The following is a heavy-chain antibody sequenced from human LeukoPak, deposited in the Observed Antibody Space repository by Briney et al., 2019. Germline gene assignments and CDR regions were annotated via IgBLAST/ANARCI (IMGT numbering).Heavy chain of an antibody. J-gene: IGHJ4*02. D-gene: IGHD1-26*01. Sequence: PGGSLRLSCAASGFTFSDYYMSWIRQAPGKGLEWGSYISSSGSTIYYADSVKGRFTISRDNAKNSLYLQMNSLRAEDTAVYYCASSVGASAAYYFDYWGQGTLVTVSS. V-gene: IGHV3-11*01. CDR2: ISSSGSTI. CDR3: ASSVGASAAYYFDY. CDR1: GFTFSDYY.